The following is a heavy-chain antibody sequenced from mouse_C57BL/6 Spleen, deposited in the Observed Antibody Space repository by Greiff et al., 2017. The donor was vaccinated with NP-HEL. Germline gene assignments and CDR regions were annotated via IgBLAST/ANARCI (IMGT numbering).Heavy chain of an antibody. D-gene: IGHD1-1*01. CDR3: ARSLLLRTGFAY. V-gene: IGHV5-17*01. Sequence: EVRLVESGGGLVKPGGSLKLSCAASGFTFSDYGMHWVRQAPEKGLEWVAYISSGSSTIYYADTVKGRFTISRDNAKNTLFLQMTSLRSEDTAMYYCARSLLLRTGFAYWGQGTLVTVSA. CDR1: GFTFSDYG. J-gene: IGHJ3*01. CDR2: ISSGSSTI.